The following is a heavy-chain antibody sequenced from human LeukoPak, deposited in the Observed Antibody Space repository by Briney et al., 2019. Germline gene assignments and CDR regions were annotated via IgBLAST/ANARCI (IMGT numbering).Heavy chain of an antibody. CDR3: ARVWYGRNFDD. J-gene: IGHJ4*02. V-gene: IGHV4-4*07. CDR2: IYTSGST. D-gene: IGHD6-13*01. CDR1: GGSISSYY. Sequence: SETLSLTCTVSGGSISSYYWSWIRQPAGKGLEWIGRIYTSGSTYYNPSLKSRVTISLGTSKNHFSLELSSVTAADTAVYYCARVWYGRNFDDWGQGTLVTVSS.